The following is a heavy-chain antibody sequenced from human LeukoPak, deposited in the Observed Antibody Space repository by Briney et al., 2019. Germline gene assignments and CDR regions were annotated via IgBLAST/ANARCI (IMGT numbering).Heavy chain of an antibody. J-gene: IGHJ4*02. CDR2: IKNDGSDK. CDR1: GFTFSAAW. CDR3: VDLGYSD. Sequence: PGGSLRLSCEASGFTFSAAWMTWVRPAPGKGLGWVAPIKNDGSDKYYVDSVKGRFTLSRDNAKNSVYLQMNSLRVEDTAVYYCVDLGYSDGGQGTLVTVSS. V-gene: IGHV3-7*01. D-gene: IGHD5-12*01.